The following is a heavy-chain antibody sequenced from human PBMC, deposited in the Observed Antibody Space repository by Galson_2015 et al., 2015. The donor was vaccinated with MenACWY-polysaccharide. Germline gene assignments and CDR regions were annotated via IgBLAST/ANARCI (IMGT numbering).Heavy chain of an antibody. D-gene: IGHD1-26*01. CDR1: GFTFSSYW. CDR3: ARDWGRSYPRFVY. J-gene: IGHJ4*02. CDR2: ITKDGSEI. Sequence: SLRLSCAASGFTFSSYWMSWVRQAPGKGLEWVADITKDGSEIYYEDSVKGRFTISIDNAKNSLYLQMNSLRAEDTAVYYCARDWGRSYPRFVYWGQGTLSPVSS. V-gene: IGHV3-7*01.